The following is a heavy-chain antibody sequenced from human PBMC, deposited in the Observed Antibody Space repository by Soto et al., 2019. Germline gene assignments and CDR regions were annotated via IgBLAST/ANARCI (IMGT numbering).Heavy chain of an antibody. D-gene: IGHD2-15*01. CDR3: AKDRDIVVVVAALQH. CDR1: GFTFSSYG. J-gene: IGHJ1*01. V-gene: IGHV3-30*18. Sequence: QVQLVESGGGVVQPGRSLRLSCAASGFTFSSYGMHWVRQAPGKGLEWVAVISYDGSNKYYADSVKGRFTISRDNSKNTLYLQMNSLRAEDTAVYYCAKDRDIVVVVAALQHWGQVTLVTVSS. CDR2: ISYDGSNK.